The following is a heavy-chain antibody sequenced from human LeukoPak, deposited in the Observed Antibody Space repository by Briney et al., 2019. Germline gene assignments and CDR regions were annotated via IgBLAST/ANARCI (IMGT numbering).Heavy chain of an antibody. D-gene: IGHD5-18*01. V-gene: IGHV3-48*01. Sequence: GGSLRLSCAASGFTFSSYSMNWVRQAPGKGLEWVSYISSSSSPIYYADSVKGRFTISRDNAKNSLYLQMNSLRAEDTAVYYCASREGVTLDYWGQGTLVTVSS. CDR1: GFTFSSYS. CDR2: ISSSSSPI. J-gene: IGHJ4*02. CDR3: ASREGVTLDY.